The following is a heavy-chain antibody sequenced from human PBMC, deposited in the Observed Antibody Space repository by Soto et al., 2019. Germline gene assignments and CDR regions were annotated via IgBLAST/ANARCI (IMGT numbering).Heavy chain of an antibody. CDR3: ARGPYCSGGSCCSYYYYMDV. D-gene: IGHD2-15*01. CDR2: IWYDGSNK. J-gene: IGHJ6*03. V-gene: IGHV3-33*01. Sequence: GGSLRLSCAASGFTFSSYGMHWVRQAPGKGLEWVAVIWYDGSNKYYADSVKGRFTISRDNSKNTLYLQMNSLRAEDTAVYYCARGPYCSGGSCCSYYYYMDVWGKGTTVTVSS. CDR1: GFTFSSYG.